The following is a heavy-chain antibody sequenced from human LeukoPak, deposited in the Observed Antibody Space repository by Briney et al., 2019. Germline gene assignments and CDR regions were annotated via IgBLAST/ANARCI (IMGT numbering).Heavy chain of an antibody. CDR3: ARENRKATMVRGVNIPIYFDY. V-gene: IGHV1-46*03. CDR1: GYTFTSYY. CDR2: INPSGGST. D-gene: IGHD3-10*01. Sequence: ASVKVSCKASGYTFTSYYMHWVRHAPGQGLEWMGIINPSGGSTSYAQKFQGRVTMTRDTSTSTVYMELSSLRSEDTAVYYCARENRKATMVRGVNIPIYFDYWGQGTLVTVSS. J-gene: IGHJ4*02.